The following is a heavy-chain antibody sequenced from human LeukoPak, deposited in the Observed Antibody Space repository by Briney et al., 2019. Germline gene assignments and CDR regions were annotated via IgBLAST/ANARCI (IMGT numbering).Heavy chain of an antibody. Sequence: LVKVSCKASGGTFSTYAISWVRQAPGQGLEWLGRIVPILGTANYAQNFQGRVTITADRSTTTAYMELSSLRSEDTAVYYCARVPQGSSWPYYFDYWGQGTLVTVSS. CDR3: ARVPQGSSWPYYFDY. V-gene: IGHV1-69*04. CDR1: GGTFSTYA. D-gene: IGHD6-13*01. J-gene: IGHJ4*02. CDR2: IVPILGTA.